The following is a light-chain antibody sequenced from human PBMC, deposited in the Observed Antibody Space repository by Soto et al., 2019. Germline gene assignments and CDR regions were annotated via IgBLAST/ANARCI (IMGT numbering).Light chain of an antibody. CDR1: QSIRDW. Sequence: DIQMTQSPSTLSASVGDRVTITCRASQSIRDWLAWYQQKPGQAPKLLIYKASSLESGVPSRFSGSGSGTEFTLTISSLQPDDVATYYCQQYSSYYMYTFGQGTKVDIK. CDR3: QQYSSYYMYT. CDR2: KAS. J-gene: IGKJ2*01. V-gene: IGKV1-5*03.